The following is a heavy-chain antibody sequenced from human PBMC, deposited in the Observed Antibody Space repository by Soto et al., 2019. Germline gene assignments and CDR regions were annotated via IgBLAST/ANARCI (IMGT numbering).Heavy chain of an antibody. CDR2: INHSGST. V-gene: IGHV4-34*01. CDR1: GGSFSGYY. CDR3: GRGGRPDDYYGMDG. D-gene: IGHD1-26*01. Sequence: SETLSLTCAVYGGSFSGYYWSWIRQPPGKGLEWIGEINHSGSTNYNPSLKSRVTISVDTSKNQFSLKLSSVTAADTAVYYGGRGGRPDDYYGMDGWGQGSAVTVSS. J-gene: IGHJ6*02.